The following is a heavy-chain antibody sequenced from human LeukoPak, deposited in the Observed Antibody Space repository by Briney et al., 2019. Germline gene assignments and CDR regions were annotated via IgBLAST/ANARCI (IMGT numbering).Heavy chain of an antibody. V-gene: IGHV1-8*01. J-gene: IGHJ4*02. D-gene: IGHD2-21*01. Sequence: GASVKVSCKASGYPFTTFDITWVRQATGQGLEWMGWINPNSGNTGYAQNFQGRVTMTRDTSISTAYMELSRLRSDDTTVYYCARGGGGYYYSPNDYWGQGTLVTVSS. CDR1: GYPFTTFD. CDR2: INPNSGNT. CDR3: ARGGGGYYYSPNDY.